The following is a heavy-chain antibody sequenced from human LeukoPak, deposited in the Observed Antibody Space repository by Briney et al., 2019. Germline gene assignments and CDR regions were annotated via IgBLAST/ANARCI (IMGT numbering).Heavy chain of an antibody. CDR1: GCSISSIGYS. CDR3: ARVEDYYGFNY. CDR2: IYHSEST. Sequence: KTSETLSLTCAVSGCSISSIGYSWSWIRQPPGKGLEWNGYIYHSESTYYNPSLKSRVTMSVGRSKNQLSLKLSSVTAADTAVYYCARVEDYYGFNYWGQGTLVTVSS. J-gene: IGHJ4*02. V-gene: IGHV4-30-2*01. D-gene: IGHD3-10*01.